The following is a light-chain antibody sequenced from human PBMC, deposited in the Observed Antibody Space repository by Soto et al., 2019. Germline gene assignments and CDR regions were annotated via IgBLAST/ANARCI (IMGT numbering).Light chain of an antibody. CDR2: SSN. CDR1: SSNIGSNI. V-gene: IGLV1-44*01. CDR3: AAWDDSLNSVV. J-gene: IGLJ2*01. Sequence: QSVLTQPPSASGTPGQRVTISCSGSSSNIGSNIVNWYQQLPGTAPKLLMYSSNQRPSGVPDRFSGSKSGTSASLAISGLQSEDEADYYCAAWDDSLNSVVFGGGTKLTVL.